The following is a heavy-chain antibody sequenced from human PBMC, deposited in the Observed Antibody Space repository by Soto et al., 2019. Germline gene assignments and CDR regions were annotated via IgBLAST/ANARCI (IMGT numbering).Heavy chain of an antibody. CDR1: GYTFTSYG. D-gene: IGHD3-9*01. CDR3: ARVNPYYDILTGYLTIDY. CDR2: ISAYNGNT. Sequence: ASVKVSCKASGYTFTSYGISWVRQAPGQGLEWMGWISAYNGNTNYAQKLQGRVTMTTDTSTSTAYMELRSLRSDDTAVCYCARVNPYYDILTGYLTIDYWGQGTLVTVSS. V-gene: IGHV1-18*01. J-gene: IGHJ4*02.